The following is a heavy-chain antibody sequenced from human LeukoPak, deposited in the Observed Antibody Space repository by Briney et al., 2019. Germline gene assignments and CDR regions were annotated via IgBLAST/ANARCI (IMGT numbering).Heavy chain of an antibody. D-gene: IGHD3-22*01. Sequence: QPGRSLRLSCADSGFTFSSYAMHWVRQAPGKGLEWVAVISYDGRDKYYADSVKGRVTISRDNSKNTLYLQMNSLRAEDTAVYYCARDQRRYRSGLPYYYYYGMDVWGQGTTVTVSS. V-gene: IGHV3-30*04. CDR2: ISYDGRDK. CDR1: GFTFSSYA. J-gene: IGHJ6*02. CDR3: ARDQRRYRSGLPYYYYYGMDV.